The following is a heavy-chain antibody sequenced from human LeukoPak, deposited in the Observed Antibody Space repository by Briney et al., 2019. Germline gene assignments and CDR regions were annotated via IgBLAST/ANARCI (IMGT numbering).Heavy chain of an antibody. CDR1: GYTFTSYA. J-gene: IGHJ4*02. Sequence: GASVKVSCKASGYTFTSYAMHWVRQAPGQRLEWMGWINAGNGNTKYSQEFQGRVTITRDTSASTAYMELRSLRSDDTAVYYCARDGLWFGELSFWGQGTLVTVSS. CDR2: INAGNGNT. D-gene: IGHD3-10*01. CDR3: ARDGLWFGELSF. V-gene: IGHV1-3*01.